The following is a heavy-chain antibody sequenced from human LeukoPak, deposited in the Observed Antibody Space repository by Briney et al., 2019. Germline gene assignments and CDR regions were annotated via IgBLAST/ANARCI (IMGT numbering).Heavy chain of an antibody. CDR1: GYTFTSYG. J-gene: IGHJ5*02. Sequence: ASVTVSCTASGYTFTSYGISWVRQAPGQGLEWMGWISAYNGNTNYAQKLQGRVTMTTDTSTSTAYMELRSLRSDDTAVYYCARRVYYGSGNIGGLGWFDPWGQGTLVTVSS. CDR2: ISAYNGNT. CDR3: ARRVYYGSGNIGGLGWFDP. D-gene: IGHD3-10*01. V-gene: IGHV1-18*01.